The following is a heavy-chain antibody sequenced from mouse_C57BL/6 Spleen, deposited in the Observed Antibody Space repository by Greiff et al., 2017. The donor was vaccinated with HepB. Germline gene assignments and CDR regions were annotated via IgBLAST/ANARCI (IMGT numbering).Heavy chain of an antibody. CDR1: GYTFTSYW. CDR3: AREDYDRVYAMDY. D-gene: IGHD2-4*01. V-gene: IGHV1-55*01. J-gene: IGHJ4*01. Sequence: QVQLQQPGAELVKPGASVKMSCKASGYTFTSYWITWVKQRPGQGLEWIGDIYPGSGSTNYNEKFKSKATLTVDTSSSTAYMQLSSLTSEDSAVYYCAREDYDRVYAMDYWGQGTSVTVSS. CDR2: IYPGSGST.